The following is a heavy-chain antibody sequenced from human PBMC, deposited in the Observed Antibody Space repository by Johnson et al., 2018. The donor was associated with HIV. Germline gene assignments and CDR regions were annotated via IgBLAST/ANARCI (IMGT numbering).Heavy chain of an antibody. V-gene: IGHV3-30*04. J-gene: IGHJ3*02. CDR3: ARERLRAGAFDI. Sequence: QVQLVESGGGVVQPGRSLRLSCVASGFTLSNNAMHWVRQAPGKGLEWVAVIAYDGSNKYYAHSVKGRFTISRDNAKNSLYLQMNSLRAEDTAVYYCARERLRAGAFDIWGQGTMVTVSS. D-gene: IGHD6-13*01. CDR1: GFTLSNNA. CDR2: IAYDGSNK.